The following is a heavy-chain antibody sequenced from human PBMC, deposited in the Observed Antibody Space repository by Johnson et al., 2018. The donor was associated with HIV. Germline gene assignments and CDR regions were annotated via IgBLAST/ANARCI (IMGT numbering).Heavy chain of an antibody. CDR3: AKEAITMEVDI. Sequence: VHLVESGGGVVQPGRSLRLSCAASGFTFSNYGMHWVRQAPGKGLEWVAVIWFDGSNKYYADSVKGRFTISRDNSKNTLYLQMDSLRAEDTAVYYCAKEAITMEVDIWGQGTTVTVSS. D-gene: IGHD3-10*01. CDR2: IWFDGSNK. CDR1: GFTFSNYG. J-gene: IGHJ3*02. V-gene: IGHV3-33*06.